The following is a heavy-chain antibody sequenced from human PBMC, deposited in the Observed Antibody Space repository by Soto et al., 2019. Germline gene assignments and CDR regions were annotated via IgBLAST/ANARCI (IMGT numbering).Heavy chain of an antibody. CDR3: ATVFYYGSGENWFDP. J-gene: IGHJ5*02. CDR1: GYTLTELS. Sequence: ASVKVSCKVSGYTLTELSMHWVRQAPGKGLEWMRGFDPEDGETIYAQKFQGRVTMTEDTSTDTAYMELSSLRSEDTAVYYCATVFYYGSGENWFDPWGQGTLVTVSS. D-gene: IGHD3-10*01. V-gene: IGHV1-24*01. CDR2: FDPEDGET.